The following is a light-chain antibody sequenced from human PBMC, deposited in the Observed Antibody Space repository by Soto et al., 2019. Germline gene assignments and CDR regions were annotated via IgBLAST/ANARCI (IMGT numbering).Light chain of an antibody. CDR3: QSYNTARPT. V-gene: IGKV3-11*01. Sequence: EIVLTQSPATLSLSPGERATLSCRASQSVSSYLAWYQQKPGQAPRLLIYDASNRATGIPARFSGSGSGTDFTLTISSLEPEDLATYYCQSYNTARPTFGQGTRLEIK. CDR2: DAS. J-gene: IGKJ5*01. CDR1: QSVSSY.